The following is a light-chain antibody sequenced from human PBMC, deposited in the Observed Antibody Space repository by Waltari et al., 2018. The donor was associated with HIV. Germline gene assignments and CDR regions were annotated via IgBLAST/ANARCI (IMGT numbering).Light chain of an antibody. V-gene: IGLV1-44*01. CDR1: SPHFGSYT. CDR3: AAWDDSLNGWV. Sequence: QSVLTQPPSASGTPGQRATISSSGSSPHFGSYTVTWYQHLPGTAPKLLIYSKNQRPSGVPDRFSGSKSGTSASLAISGLQSEDEADYYCAAWDDSLNGWVFGGGTKLTVL. J-gene: IGLJ3*02. CDR2: SKN.